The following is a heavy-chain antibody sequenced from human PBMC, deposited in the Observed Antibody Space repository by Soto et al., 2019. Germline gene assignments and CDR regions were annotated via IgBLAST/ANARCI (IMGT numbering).Heavy chain of an antibody. CDR3: AKSTGGTANGMGV. Sequence: EVQVVESGGGLVQPGRSLRLSCAASGFSLDDYAMHWVRQAPGKGLEWVSGISWNSGTIGYADSVKGRFTISRDNAKNSLYLQMNSLRAEDTALYYCAKSTGGTANGMGVWSQGTTVTVSS. V-gene: IGHV3-9*01. J-gene: IGHJ6*02. CDR2: ISWNSGTI. CDR1: GFSLDDYA. D-gene: IGHD2-8*02.